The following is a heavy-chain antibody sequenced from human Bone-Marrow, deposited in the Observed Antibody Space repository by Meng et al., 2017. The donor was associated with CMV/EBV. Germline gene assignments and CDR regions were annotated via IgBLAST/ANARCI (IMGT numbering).Heavy chain of an antibody. D-gene: IGHD2-2*01. CDR2: IGTAGDT. CDR1: GFTFSSYD. CDR3: ARGEGTSPWLAFDI. J-gene: IGHJ3*02. V-gene: IGHV3-13*01. Sequence: GESLKISCAASGFTFSSYDMHWVRQATGKGLEWVSAIGTAGDTYYPGSVKGRFTISRENAKNSLYLQMNSLRAGDTAVYYCARGEGTSPWLAFDIWGQRTMVTVSS.